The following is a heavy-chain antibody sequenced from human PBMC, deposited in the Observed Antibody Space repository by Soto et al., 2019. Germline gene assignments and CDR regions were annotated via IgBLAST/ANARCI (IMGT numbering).Heavy chain of an antibody. Sequence: SVKVSCKASGGTFSSYAISWVRQAPGQGLEWMGGIIPIFGTANYAQKFQGRVTITADESTSTAYMELSSLRSEDTAVYYCARLLQEVPYAGWFDPWGQGTLVTVSS. CDR2: IIPIFGTA. J-gene: IGHJ5*02. CDR3: ARLLQEVPYAGWFDP. V-gene: IGHV1-69*13. D-gene: IGHD2-21*01. CDR1: GGTFSSYA.